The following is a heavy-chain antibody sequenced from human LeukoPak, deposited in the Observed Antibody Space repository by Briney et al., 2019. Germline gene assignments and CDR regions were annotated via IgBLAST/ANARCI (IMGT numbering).Heavy chain of an antibody. D-gene: IGHD1-26*01. J-gene: IGHJ4*02. CDR3: ARTSASGATYFDY. V-gene: IGHV4-4*07. CDR1: GGSLNPYY. Sequence: SETLSLTCTVSGGSLNPYYWSWIRPPAGKGLEWIGRIYFSGNTHYIPSLQSRVTISVDTSKNQFSLKLSSVTAADTAVYYCARTSASGATYFDYWGQGALVTVSS. CDR2: IYFSGNT.